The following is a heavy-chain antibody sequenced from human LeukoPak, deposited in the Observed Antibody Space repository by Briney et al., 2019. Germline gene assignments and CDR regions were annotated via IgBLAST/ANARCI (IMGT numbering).Heavy chain of an antibody. CDR2: MSGSGSRT. V-gene: IGHV3-23*01. Sequence: GGSLRLSCAASGFTFSSYGMSWVRQAPGKGLEWVSAMSGSGSRTYYADSVKGRFTISRDNSKNTLYLQMSSLRVEDTALYYCAKDRVVAILYFDYWGQGTLVTVSS. D-gene: IGHD2-15*01. J-gene: IGHJ4*02. CDR3: AKDRVVAILYFDY. CDR1: GFTFSSYG.